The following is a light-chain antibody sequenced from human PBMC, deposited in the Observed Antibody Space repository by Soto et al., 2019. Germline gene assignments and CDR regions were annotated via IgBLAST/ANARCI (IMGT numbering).Light chain of an antibody. Sequence: QPVLTQSPSASASLGASVKLTCTLSSGHSSYAIAWHQQHPEKGPRYLMKLNSAGSHSKGDGIPDRFSGSSSGAERYLTISSLQSEDEADYYCQTWGTGIQVFGGGTKLTGL. J-gene: IGLJ2*01. CDR1: SGHSSYA. CDR3: QTWGTGIQV. CDR2: LNSAGSH. V-gene: IGLV4-69*01.